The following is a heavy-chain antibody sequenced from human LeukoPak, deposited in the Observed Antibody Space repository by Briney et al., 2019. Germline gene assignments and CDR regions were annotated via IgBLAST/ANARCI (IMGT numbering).Heavy chain of an antibody. CDR1: GFSFSSYT. J-gene: IGHJ4*02. CDR2: ISGSSYYI. V-gene: IGHV3-21*01. D-gene: IGHD6-13*01. CDR3: ARGYSSSWLNY. Sequence: GGSLRLSCAASGFSFSSYTVNWVRQAPGKGLEWVSSISGSSYYIYYADSVRGRFTISRDNAENSAYLQMNSLRAEDTAVYYCARGYSSSWLNYWGQGTLVTVSS.